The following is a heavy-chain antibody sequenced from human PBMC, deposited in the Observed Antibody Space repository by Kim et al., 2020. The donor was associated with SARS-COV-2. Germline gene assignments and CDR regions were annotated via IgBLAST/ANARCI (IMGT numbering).Heavy chain of an antibody. J-gene: IGHJ4*02. CDR1: GFTFSSYA. CDR3: AKDGCSSTSCYAGGFDY. Sequence: GGSLRLSCAASGFTFSSYAMSWVRQAPGKGLEWVSAISGSGGSTYYADSVKGRFTISRDNSKNTLYLQMNSLRAEDTAVYYCAKDGCSSTSCYAGGFDYWGQGTLVTVSS. CDR2: ISGSGGST. D-gene: IGHD2-2*01. V-gene: IGHV3-23*01.